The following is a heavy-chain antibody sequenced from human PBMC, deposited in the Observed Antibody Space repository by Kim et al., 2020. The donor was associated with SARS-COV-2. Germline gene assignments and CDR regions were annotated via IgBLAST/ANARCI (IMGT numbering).Heavy chain of an antibody. CDR1: GFTFSSYA. J-gene: IGHJ4*02. CDR3: ARGRGGSYYYFDY. CDR2: ISYDGTNK. V-gene: IGHV3-30-3*01. D-gene: IGHD1-26*01. Sequence: GGPLRLSCAASGFTFSSYAMHWVRQAPGKGLEWVAVISYDGTNKYYADSVKGRFTISRDNSKNTLYLQMNSLRTKDTAVYYCARGRGGSYYYFDYWGQGTLVTVSS.